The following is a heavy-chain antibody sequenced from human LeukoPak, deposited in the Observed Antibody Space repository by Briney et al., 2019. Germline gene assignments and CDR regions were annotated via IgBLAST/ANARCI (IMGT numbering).Heavy chain of an antibody. J-gene: IGHJ3*02. CDR1: GYTFTGYY. D-gene: IGHD1-26*01. Sequence: ASVKVSCKSSGYTFTGYYMHWVRQAPGQGLEWMGWINLNSGGTNYAQKFQGRVTMTRDTSISKDYMELSKLRSDDTAVYYCARETLMLSGIVGATTDVFDIWGQGTIVSVFS. V-gene: IGHV1-2*02. CDR2: INLNSGGT. CDR3: ARETLMLSGIVGATTDVFDI.